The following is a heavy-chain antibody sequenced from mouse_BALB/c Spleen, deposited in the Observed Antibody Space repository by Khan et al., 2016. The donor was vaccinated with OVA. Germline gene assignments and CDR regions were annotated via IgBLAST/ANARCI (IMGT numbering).Heavy chain of an antibody. CDR1: ALTIKDTY. V-gene: IGHV14-3*02. CDR3: ARMARK. J-gene: IGHJ2*01. Sequence: VQLQHFGAELVNSGPTVKLSCPPSALTIKDTYMHWLKNCPEQGLEWIGRIDPPNGNTKYDPKFQGKATITADTSSNTAYLQLSSLTSEDTAVYYCARMARKWGQGTTLTVSS. CDR2: IDPPNGNT.